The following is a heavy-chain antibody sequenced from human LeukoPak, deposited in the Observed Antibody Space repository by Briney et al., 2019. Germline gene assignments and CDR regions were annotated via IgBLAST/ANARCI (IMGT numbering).Heavy chain of an antibody. Sequence: SETLSLTCTVSGYSVSSGYFWGWFRRPPGKGLEWIGSFYHSGSTYYNPSLKSRVTISVDTSKNQFSLKLRSVTAADTAMYYCARAYSSSWYYNWFDPWGQGTLVTVSS. V-gene: IGHV4-38-2*02. J-gene: IGHJ5*02. CDR2: FYHSGST. CDR3: ARAYSSSWYYNWFDP. CDR1: GYSVSSGYF. D-gene: IGHD6-13*01.